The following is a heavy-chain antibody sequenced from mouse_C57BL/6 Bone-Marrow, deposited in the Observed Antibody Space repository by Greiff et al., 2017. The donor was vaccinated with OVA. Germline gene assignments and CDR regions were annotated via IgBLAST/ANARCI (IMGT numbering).Heavy chain of an antibody. V-gene: IGHV7-3*01. J-gene: IGHJ2*01. Sequence: EVKLMESGGGLVQPGGSLSLSCAASGFTFTDYYMSWVRQPPGKALEWLGFIRNKANGYTTEYSASVKGRFTISRDNSQSILYLQMNALRAEDSATYYCARYIPPAYYSNYVPYFDYWGQGTTLTVSS. CDR3: ARYIPPAYYSNYVPYFDY. CDR1: GFTFTDYY. D-gene: IGHD2-5*01. CDR2: IRNKANGYTT.